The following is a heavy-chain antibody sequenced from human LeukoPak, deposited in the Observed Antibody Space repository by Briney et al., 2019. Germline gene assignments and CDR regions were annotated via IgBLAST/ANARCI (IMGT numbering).Heavy chain of an antibody. J-gene: IGHJ6*02. D-gene: IGHD4-23*01. V-gene: IGHV4-61*08. CDR1: GGSISSGGYS. CDR2: IYYSGST. Sequence: SQTLSLTCAVSGGSISSGGYSWSWIRQPPGKGLEWIGYIYYSGSTNYNPSLKSRVTISVDTSKNQFSLKLSSVTAADTAVYYCARLTTVVSGPMDVWGQGTTVTVSS. CDR3: ARLTTVVSGPMDV.